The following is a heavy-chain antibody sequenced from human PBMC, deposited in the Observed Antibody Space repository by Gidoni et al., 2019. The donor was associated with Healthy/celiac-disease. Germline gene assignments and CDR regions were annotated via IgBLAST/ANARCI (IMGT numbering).Heavy chain of an antibody. CDR2: IDWDDDK. Sequence: QVTLRESGPALVKHTQTLTLTCTFSGFSLSTSGVCVSWIRQPPGKALEWLALIDWDDDKYYSTSLKTRLTISKDTSKNQVVLTMTNMDPVDTATYYCARSLYYYDSSGYWIDYWGQGTLVTVSS. D-gene: IGHD3-22*01. V-gene: IGHV2-70*01. J-gene: IGHJ4*02. CDR3: ARSLYYYDSSGYWIDY. CDR1: GFSLSTSGVC.